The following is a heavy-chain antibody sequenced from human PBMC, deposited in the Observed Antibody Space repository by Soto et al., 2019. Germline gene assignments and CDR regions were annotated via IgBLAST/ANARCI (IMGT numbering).Heavy chain of an antibody. J-gene: IGHJ4*02. Sequence: SXKVSCKASGYTXIGYYIHLVRQAPGQGLEWMGRINPNSGEVTYGETFKGRVNITRDKSNNTAYMDLSRLRSDDPAVYYCARDPRPSWYFDYWGQGTLVTVS. CDR1: GYTXIGYY. CDR3: ARDPRPSWYFDY. CDR2: INPNSGEV. V-gene: IGHV1-2*06. D-gene: IGHD6-6*01.